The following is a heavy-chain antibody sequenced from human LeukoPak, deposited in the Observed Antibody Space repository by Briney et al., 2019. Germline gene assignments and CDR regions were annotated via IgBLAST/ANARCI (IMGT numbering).Heavy chain of an antibody. CDR3: ARVGGGYDSNWFDP. CDR2: IYYSGST. D-gene: IGHD5-12*01. CDR1: GGSISSGGYS. J-gene: IGHJ5*02. V-gene: IGHV4-30-4*07. Sequence: PSETLSLTCAVSGGSISSGGYSWSWIRQPPGKGLEWIGYIYYSGSTYYNPSLKSRVTISVDTSKNQFSLKLSSVTAADTAVYYCARVGGGYDSNWFDPWGQGTLVTVSS.